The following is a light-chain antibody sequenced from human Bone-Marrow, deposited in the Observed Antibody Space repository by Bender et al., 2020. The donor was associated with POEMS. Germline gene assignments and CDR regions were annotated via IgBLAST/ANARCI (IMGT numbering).Light chain of an antibody. J-gene: IGLJ2*01. CDR1: SNDVGGYKY. V-gene: IGLV2-14*03. CDR2: DVT. CDR3: CSYAGGKV. Sequence: QSALTQPASVSGSPGQSVTISCAGTSNDVGGYKYVSWYQQHPGKAPKLIIYDVTFRPSGVSNRFSASKSGNTAYLTISGLQAEDEADYYCCSYAGGKVFGGGTKLTVL.